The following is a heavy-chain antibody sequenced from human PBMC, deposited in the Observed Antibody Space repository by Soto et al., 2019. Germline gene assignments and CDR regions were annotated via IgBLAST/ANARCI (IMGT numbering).Heavy chain of an antibody. CDR3: VKYPAVVSPWEVNWNEEDRISDHYGMEV. Sequence: PGGSLRLSCSGSGFNFRNYAMRWVRQASGKGLEYVAGISENGGKTFYAGLVEDRFTSSRDNSKKALYLQLRGLRREYSAVYYCVKYPAVVSPWEVNWNEEDRISDHYGMEVWGQGTTVTVSS. CDR2: ISENGGKT. V-gene: IGHV3-64D*09. D-gene: IGHD1-1*01. CDR1: GFNFRNYA. J-gene: IGHJ6*02.